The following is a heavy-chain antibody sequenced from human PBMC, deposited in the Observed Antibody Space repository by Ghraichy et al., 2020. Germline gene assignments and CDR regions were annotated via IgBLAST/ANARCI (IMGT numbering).Heavy chain of an antibody. CDR1: GFSLSTSGVG. CDR2: IYWDDDK. D-gene: IGHD2-15*01. V-gene: IGHV2-5*02. CDR3: AHRVSVVVVAEDAFDI. Sequence: SGPTLVKPTQTLTLTCTFSGFSLSTSGVGVGWIRQPPGKALEWLALIYWDDDKRYSPSLKSRLTITKDTSKNQVVLTMTNMDPVDTATYYCAHRVSVVVVAEDAFDIWGQGTMVTVSS. J-gene: IGHJ3*02.